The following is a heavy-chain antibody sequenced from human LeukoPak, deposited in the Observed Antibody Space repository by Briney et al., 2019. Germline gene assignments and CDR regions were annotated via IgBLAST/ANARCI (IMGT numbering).Heavy chain of an antibody. CDR3: ARVARAVAAAVDY. V-gene: IGHV4-59*01. D-gene: IGHD6-13*01. CDR1: GGSIYTYY. J-gene: IGHJ4*02. Sequence: SETLSLTCSVAGGSIYTYYWSWIRQSPGKGLEWIGYIYHSGSTNYNPSLKSRVTITVDTSKNQFSLKLSSVTAADTAVYYCARVARAVAAAVDYWGQGTLVIVSS. CDR2: IYHSGST.